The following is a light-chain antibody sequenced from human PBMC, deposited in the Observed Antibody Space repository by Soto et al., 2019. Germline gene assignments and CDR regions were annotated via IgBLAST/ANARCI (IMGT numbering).Light chain of an antibody. CDR2: DVS. Sequence: QSALTQPASVSGSPGQSITISCTGTSSDVGGYNYVSWYQQHPGKAPKLMIYDVSNRPSGVSNRFSGSKSGNTASLTISGLQAADDADYYCSSYTGSSTPVVFGGGTTLPLL. CDR3: SSYTGSSTPVV. V-gene: IGLV2-14*01. CDR1: SSDVGGYNY. J-gene: IGLJ2*01.